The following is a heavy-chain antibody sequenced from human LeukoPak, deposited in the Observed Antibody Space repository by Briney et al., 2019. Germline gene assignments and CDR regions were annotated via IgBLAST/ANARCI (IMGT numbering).Heavy chain of an antibody. Sequence: PGGSLRLSCAASGFTFSSYWMHWVRQAPGKGVVWVSRMNSDGSSTTYADSVKGRFTISRDNAKNTLYLQMNSLRAEDTAVYYCVRVGGYSYGSLDSWGQGTLVTVSS. CDR3: VRVGGYSYGSLDS. J-gene: IGHJ4*02. D-gene: IGHD5-18*01. V-gene: IGHV3-74*03. CDR2: MNSDGSST. CDR1: GFTFSSYW.